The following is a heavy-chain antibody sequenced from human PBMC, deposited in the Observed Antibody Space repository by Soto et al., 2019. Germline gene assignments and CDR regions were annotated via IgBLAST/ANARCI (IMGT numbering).Heavy chain of an antibody. CDR2: IYQSGST. J-gene: IGHJ5*02. CDR1: GAPITSGAYS. D-gene: IGHD2-21*02. Sequence: QLQLRESGSGLVKPSQTLSLTCTVSGAPITSGAYSWSWIRQPPGKGMEWIGFIYQSGSTHYNPSLKSRVTISFDRSKNHFSLQLTSLTAADTAVYYCARDMSGCSSSDCYLSGWFDPWGPGTLVTVSS. CDR3: ARDMSGCSSSDCYLSGWFDP. V-gene: IGHV4-30-2*01.